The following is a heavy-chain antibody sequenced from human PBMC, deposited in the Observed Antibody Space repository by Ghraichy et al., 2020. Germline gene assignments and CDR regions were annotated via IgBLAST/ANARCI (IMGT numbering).Heavy chain of an antibody. CDR2: ISAYNGNT. Sequence: ASVKVSCKASGYTFTSYGISWVRQAPGQGLEWMGWISAYNGNTNYAQKLQGRVTMTTDTSTSTAYMELRSLRSDDTAVYYCARDRGVDYDILWSHDAFDIWGQGTMVTVSS. D-gene: IGHD3-9*01. V-gene: IGHV1-18*01. CDR1: GYTFTSYG. J-gene: IGHJ3*02. CDR3: ARDRGVDYDILWSHDAFDI.